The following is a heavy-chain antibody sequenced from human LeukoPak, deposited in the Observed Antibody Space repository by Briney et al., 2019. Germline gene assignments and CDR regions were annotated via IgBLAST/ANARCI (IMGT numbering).Heavy chain of an antibody. Sequence: PSETLSLTCTVSGDSISSYYWSWIRQPPGKGLEWIGYIYYSGSTNYNPSLKSRVTISVDTSKKQFSLKLRSVTAADTAVYYCARVSGYDWESFYDYWGQGTLVTVSS. CDR2: IYYSGST. V-gene: IGHV4-59*01. CDR1: GDSISSYY. CDR3: ARVSGYDWESFYDY. D-gene: IGHD5-12*01. J-gene: IGHJ4*02.